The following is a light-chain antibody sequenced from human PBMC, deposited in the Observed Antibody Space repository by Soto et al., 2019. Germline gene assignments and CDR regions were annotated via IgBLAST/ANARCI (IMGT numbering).Light chain of an antibody. V-gene: IGLV2-23*01. CDR2: EGS. Sequence: QSALTQPASVSGSPGQSITISCTGTSSDVGSYNLVSWYQQHPGKAPKLMIYEGSKRPSGVSNRFSGSKYGNTASLTISGLQAEDEADYYCCSYAGSRTLVFGGGTKLTVL. J-gene: IGLJ2*01. CDR3: CSYAGSRTLV. CDR1: SSDVGSYNL.